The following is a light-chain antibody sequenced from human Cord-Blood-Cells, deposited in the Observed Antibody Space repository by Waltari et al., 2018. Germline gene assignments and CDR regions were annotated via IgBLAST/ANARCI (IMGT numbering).Light chain of an antibody. CDR2: WAS. J-gene: IGKJ3*01. CDR3: QQYYSTPLT. CDR1: QSVLYSSNNKNY. V-gene: IGKV4-1*01. Sequence: DIVMTQSPDSLAVSLGERATINCKSSQSVLYSSNNKNYLAWYQQKPGQPPKLLIYWASTRESGVPDRCSGSGCGTDFTLTISSLQAEDVAVYYCQQYYSTPLTFGPGTKVDIK.